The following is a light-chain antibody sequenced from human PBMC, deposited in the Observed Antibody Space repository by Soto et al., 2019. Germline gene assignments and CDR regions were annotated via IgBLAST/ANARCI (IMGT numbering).Light chain of an antibody. Sequence: QYALTQPRSVSGSPGQSVTISCTGTSSDVGGYGYVSWFQQHPGKAPKLMIYDVTTRPSGIPDRFSGSKSASTASLTISGLQAEDEADYYCFSYAGDYTFVFGSGTKLTVL. CDR1: SSDVGGYGY. V-gene: IGLV2-11*01. CDR3: FSYAGDYTFV. J-gene: IGLJ1*01. CDR2: DVT.